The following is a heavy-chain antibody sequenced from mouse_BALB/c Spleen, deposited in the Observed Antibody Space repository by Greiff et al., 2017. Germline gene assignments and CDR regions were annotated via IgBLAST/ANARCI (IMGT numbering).Heavy chain of an antibody. V-gene: IGHV1-9*01. CDR2: ILPGSGST. Sequence: QVQLQQSGAELMKPGASVKISCKATGYTFSSYWIEWVKQRPGHGLEWIGEILPGSGSTNYNEKFKGKATFTADTSSNTAYMQLSSLTSEDSAVYYCARERDDGYSFAYWGQGTLVTVSA. J-gene: IGHJ3*01. CDR1: GYTFSSYW. D-gene: IGHD2-3*01. CDR3: ARERDDGYSFAY.